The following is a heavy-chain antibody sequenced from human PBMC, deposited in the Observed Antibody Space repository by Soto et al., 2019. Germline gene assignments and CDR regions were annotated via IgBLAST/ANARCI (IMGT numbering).Heavy chain of an antibody. CDR3: AKEPGSIAAASFDP. CDR2: ISGSGGST. V-gene: IGHV3-23*01. J-gene: IGHJ5*02. CDR1: GFTFSSYA. Sequence: GGSLRLSCAASGFTFSSYAMSWVRQAPGKGLEWVSAISGSGGSTYYENSVKGRFTIARDNSKNTLYLQMNSLRADDTAGYYCAKEPGSIAAASFDPWGQGTLVTVSS. D-gene: IGHD6-13*01.